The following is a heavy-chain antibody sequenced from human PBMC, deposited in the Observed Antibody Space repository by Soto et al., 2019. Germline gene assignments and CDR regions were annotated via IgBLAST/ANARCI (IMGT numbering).Heavy chain of an antibody. CDR1: EFSVSSNY. D-gene: IGHD5-12*01. Sequence: GGSLRLSCAASEFSVSSNYMSWVRQAPGKGLEWVSIIYSGGSTYYADSVKGRFTISRDNSKNTLFLQMDSLRNEDTAVYYCAKGGYTSASLFDSWGQGDVLTVSS. CDR3: AKGGYTSASLFDS. J-gene: IGHJ5*01. V-gene: IGHV3-53*01. CDR2: IYSGGST.